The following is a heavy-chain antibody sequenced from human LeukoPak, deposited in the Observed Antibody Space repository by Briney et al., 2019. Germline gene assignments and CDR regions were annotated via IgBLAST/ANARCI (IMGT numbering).Heavy chain of an antibody. CDR2: IIPIFGTA. CDR3: ARVSSGWYPDY. D-gene: IGHD6-19*01. V-gene: IGHV1-69*06. CDR1: GYTFTGYY. J-gene: IGHJ4*02. Sequence: GASVKVSCKASGYTFTGYYMHWVRQAPGQGLEWMGGIIPIFGTANYAQKFQGRVTITADKSTSTAYMELSSLRSEDTAVYYCARVSSGWYPDYWGQGTLVTVSS.